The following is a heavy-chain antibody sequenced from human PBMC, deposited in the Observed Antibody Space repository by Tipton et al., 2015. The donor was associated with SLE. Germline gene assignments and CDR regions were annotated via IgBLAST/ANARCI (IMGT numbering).Heavy chain of an antibody. V-gene: IGHV1-18*01. CDR3: ARDESGFKDFFDY. J-gene: IGHJ4*02. Sequence: QVQLVQSGSELKKPGASVKVSCKASGYTLTNYGFNWVRQAPGQGLEWMGWIGADNGNTNYALKFQGRVTMTRDKTTSTAYMELRSLRSDDTAIYYCARDESGFKDFFDYWGQGTLVTVSS. CDR1: GYTLTNYG. D-gene: IGHD5-12*01. CDR2: IGADNGNT.